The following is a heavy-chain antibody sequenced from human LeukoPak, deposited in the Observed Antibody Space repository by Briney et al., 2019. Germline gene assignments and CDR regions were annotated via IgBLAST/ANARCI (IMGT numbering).Heavy chain of an antibody. Sequence: GGSLRLSCAASGFTFSSYAMHWVRQAPGKGLEWVAVISYDGSNKYYADSVKGRFTISRDNSKNTLYLQMNSLRAEDTAVYYCARGDGYNRMNWFDPWGQGTLVTVSS. CDR3: ARGDGYNRMNWFDP. D-gene: IGHD5-24*01. CDR1: GFTFSSYA. J-gene: IGHJ5*02. V-gene: IGHV3-30-3*01. CDR2: ISYDGSNK.